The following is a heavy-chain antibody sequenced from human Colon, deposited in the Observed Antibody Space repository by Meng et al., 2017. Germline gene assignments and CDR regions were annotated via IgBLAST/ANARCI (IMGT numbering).Heavy chain of an antibody. D-gene: IGHD3-10*01. J-gene: IGHJ5*02. CDR1: GYSISSGYY. V-gene: IGHV4-38-2*02. CDR3: ARYYYNSGDNWFDP. CDR2: INHSGST. Sequence: GSLRLSCTVSGYSISSGYYWVWIRQPPGKGLEWIATINHSGSTYYNPSLKSRVTISVDTSQNQFSLKLSSVAAADTAVYYCARYYYNSGDNWFDPWGQGTRVTGSS.